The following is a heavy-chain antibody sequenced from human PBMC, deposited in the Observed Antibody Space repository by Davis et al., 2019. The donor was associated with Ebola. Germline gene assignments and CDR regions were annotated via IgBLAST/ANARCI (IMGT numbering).Heavy chain of an antibody. D-gene: IGHD3-3*01. Sequence: GGSLRLSCAASGFTFSGYWMSWVRQAPGKGLEWVANIKQDGSEKYYADSVKGRFTISRDNSKNTLYLQMNSLRAEDTAVYYCAKDLTFWRGCMDVWGQGTTVTVSS. CDR3: AKDLTFWRGCMDV. V-gene: IGHV3-7*01. CDR1: GFTFSGYW. CDR2: IKQDGSEK. J-gene: IGHJ6*02.